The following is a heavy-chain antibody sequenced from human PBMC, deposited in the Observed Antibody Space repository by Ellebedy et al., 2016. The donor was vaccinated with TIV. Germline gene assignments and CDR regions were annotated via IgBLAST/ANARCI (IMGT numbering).Heavy chain of an antibody. CDR3: ETAGYKSGYSPIDY. V-gene: IGHV1-24*01. Sequence: AASVKVSCKVSGYILTEICLHWVRQAPGKGLEWVGGFDPEDAETVYAQKFQGRVTMTEDTSTDTAYMELISLRFEDTAVYYCETAGYKSGYSPIDYWGQGTLVTVSS. CDR1: GYILTEIC. D-gene: IGHD3-9*01. CDR2: FDPEDAET. J-gene: IGHJ4*02.